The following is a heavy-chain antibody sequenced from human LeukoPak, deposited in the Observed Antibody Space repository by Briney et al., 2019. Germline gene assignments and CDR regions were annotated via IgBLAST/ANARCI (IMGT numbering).Heavy chain of an antibody. CDR1: GFSFSGYW. J-gene: IGHJ4*02. D-gene: IGHD2-21*01. CDR3: ARDLVMVNTPGDDFDY. CDR2: INEDGSFT. Sequence: GGSLRLSWAASGFSFSGYWMHWVRQAPGKGLVWVSRINEDGSFTSYAESVKGRFTVSRDNAKNTLHLQMNSLRAEDTAVYYCARDLVMVNTPGDDFDYWGRGTLVTVSS. V-gene: IGHV3-74*01.